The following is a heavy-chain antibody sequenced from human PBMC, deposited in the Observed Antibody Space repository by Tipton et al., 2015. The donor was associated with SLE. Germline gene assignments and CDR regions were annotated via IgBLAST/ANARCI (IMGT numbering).Heavy chain of an antibody. V-gene: IGHV4-59*01. J-gene: IGHJ2*01. D-gene: IGHD4-17*01. Sequence: LRLSCTVSGGSISSYYWSWIRQPPGKGLEWIGYIYYSGSTNYNPSLKSRVTISVDTSKNQFSLKLSSVTAADTAVYYCATQVGFTVATYWYFDLWGRGTLVTVSS. CDR3: ATQVGFTVATYWYFDL. CDR2: IYYSGST. CDR1: GGSISSYY.